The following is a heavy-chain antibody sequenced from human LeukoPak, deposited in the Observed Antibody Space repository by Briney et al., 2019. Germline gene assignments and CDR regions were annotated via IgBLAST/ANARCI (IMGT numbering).Heavy chain of an antibody. V-gene: IGHV1-18*01. CDR3: ARNPDVDIVVTYAFDI. Sequence: ASVPVSRQGSGYIFTRYGINWVRQAPCQGLEWMGWISDYNANPNYAQKFQGRVTITADKATSTAYMELSSLRSEDAAVYYCARNPDVDIVVTYAFDIWGQGTMVTVSS. CDR2: ISDYNANP. D-gene: IGHD5-12*01. CDR1: GYIFTRYG. J-gene: IGHJ3*02.